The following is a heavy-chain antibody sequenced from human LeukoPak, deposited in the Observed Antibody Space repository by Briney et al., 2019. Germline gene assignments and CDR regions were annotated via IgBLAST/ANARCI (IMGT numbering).Heavy chain of an antibody. V-gene: IGHV3-23*01. CDR1: GSTFSTYP. CDR3: AKILSGTYSFDL. CDR2: ISGNSVTI. D-gene: IGHD1-26*01. J-gene: IGHJ4*02. Sequence: GGSLRLSCTASGSTFSTYPMTWVRQAPGQGLEWVSAISGNSVTIYYADSVKGRFTISRDNSKNTLYPQMYSLRAEDTAVYYCAKILSGTYSFDLWGQGTPVTVSS.